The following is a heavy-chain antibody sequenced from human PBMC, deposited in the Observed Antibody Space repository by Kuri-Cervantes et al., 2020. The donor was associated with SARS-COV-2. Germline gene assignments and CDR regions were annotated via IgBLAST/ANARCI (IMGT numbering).Heavy chain of an antibody. Sequence: GESLKISCAASGFTFSSFAMHWVRQAPGKGLEWVAVISYDGSNKYYADSVKGRFTISRDNSKNTLYLQVNSLRAEDTAVYYCARGDSGSYDYWGQGTLVTVSS. CDR1: GFTFSSFA. V-gene: IGHV3-30-3*01. CDR2: ISYDGSNK. J-gene: IGHJ4*02. CDR3: ARGDSGSYDY. D-gene: IGHD1-26*01.